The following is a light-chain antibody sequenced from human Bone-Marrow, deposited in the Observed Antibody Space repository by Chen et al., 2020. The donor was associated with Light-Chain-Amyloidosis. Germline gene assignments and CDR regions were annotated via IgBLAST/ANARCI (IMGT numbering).Light chain of an antibody. Sequence: EIVLTQSPATLYLSPGERATLSCRASQTVDSFLAWYQQKPGQAPRLLIYDASNRATGIPARISGSGSGTDFTLTISSLEPEDFAVYYCQQRSYWPPSFGQGTKVEIK. J-gene: IGKJ1*01. V-gene: IGKV3-11*01. CDR3: QQRSYWPPS. CDR1: QTVDSF. CDR2: DAS.